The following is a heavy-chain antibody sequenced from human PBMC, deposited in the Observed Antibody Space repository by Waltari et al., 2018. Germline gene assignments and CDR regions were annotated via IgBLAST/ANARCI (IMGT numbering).Heavy chain of an antibody. CDR3: ATAPDAFQIIN. CDR2: INPYSGGT. D-gene: IGHD2-2*01. J-gene: IGHJ4*02. V-gene: IGHV1-2*02. Sequence: QVQLVQSGAEVKKPGASVKVSCTTSGSTFTGYYMYWVRQAPGQGLEWMGWINPYSGGTAYAQKFQGRVTLTRDTSISTAYMELNRLISDDSAMYYCATAPDAFQIINWGQGTLVTVSS. CDR1: GSTFTGYY.